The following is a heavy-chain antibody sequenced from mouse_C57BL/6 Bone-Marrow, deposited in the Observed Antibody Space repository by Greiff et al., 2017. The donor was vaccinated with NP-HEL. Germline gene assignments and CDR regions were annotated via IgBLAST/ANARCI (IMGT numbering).Heavy chain of an antibody. Sequence: EVQLVESGGGLVKPGGSLKLSCAASGFTFSDYGMHWVRRAPEKGLEWVAYISSGSSTIYYADTVKGRFTISRDNAKNTLFLQMTSLRSEDTAMYYCARPLTGGFAYWGQGTLVTVSA. CDR3: ARPLTGGFAY. CDR1: GFTFSDYG. J-gene: IGHJ3*01. V-gene: IGHV5-17*01. D-gene: IGHD4-1*01. CDR2: ISSGSSTI.